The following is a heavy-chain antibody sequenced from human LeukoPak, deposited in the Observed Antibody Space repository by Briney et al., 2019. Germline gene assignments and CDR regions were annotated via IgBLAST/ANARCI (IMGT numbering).Heavy chain of an antibody. CDR1: GGTFSSYA. CDR2: VIPIFGTA. CDR3: ARGGCSSTSCYPFDY. D-gene: IGHD2-2*01. Sequence: GASVKVSCQASGGTFSSYAISWVGQAPGQGVEWMGGVIPIFGTANYAQKFQGRVTITADESTSTAYMELSSLRSEDTAVYYCARGGCSSTSCYPFDYWGQGTLVTVSS. V-gene: IGHV1-69*01. J-gene: IGHJ4*02.